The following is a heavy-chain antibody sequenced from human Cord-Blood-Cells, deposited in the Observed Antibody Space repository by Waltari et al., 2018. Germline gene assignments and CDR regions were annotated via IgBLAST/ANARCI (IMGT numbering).Heavy chain of an antibody. Sequence: QVQLQQSGPGLVTPSQTLSPTCALSGASVSTNSAPWTWIRHSPSRGLEWLGRTYYRSKWYNDYAVSVKSRITINPDTSKNQFSLQLNSVTPEDTAVYYCASEFTGDWGYFDLWGRGTLVTVSS. J-gene: IGHJ2*01. CDR1: GASVSTNSAP. V-gene: IGHV6-1*01. D-gene: IGHD7-27*01. CDR2: TYYRSKWYN. CDR3: ASEFTGDWGYFDL.